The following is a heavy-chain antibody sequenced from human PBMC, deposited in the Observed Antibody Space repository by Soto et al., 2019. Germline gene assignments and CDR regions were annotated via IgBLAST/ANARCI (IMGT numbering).Heavy chain of an antibody. V-gene: IGHV2-5*02. CDR2: IYWDDDK. D-gene: IGHD5-12*01. CDR1: GFSLITSGVG. J-gene: IGHJ4*02. CDR3: AHRDRVAGGYDY. Sequence: QITLKESGPTLVKPTQTLTLTCTFSGFSLITSGVGVGWIRQPPGKALEWLALIYWDDDKRYSPSLKSRLTITKDTSINQVVLTMTNMDPVDTDIYYCAHRDRVAGGYDYWGQGTLVTVSS.